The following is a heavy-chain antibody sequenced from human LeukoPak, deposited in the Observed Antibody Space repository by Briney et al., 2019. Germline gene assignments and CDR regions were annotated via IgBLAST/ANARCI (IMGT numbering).Heavy chain of an antibody. CDR3: AKDKYRWELMSAFDV. J-gene: IGHJ3*01. Sequence: AGGSPRLSCAASGFTFHEYAMHWVRQVPGKSLEWVSLISGDGGSTYYADSVKGRFIISRDNSKKSLHLQMNSLRSEDTALYYCAKDKYRWELMSAFDVWGQGTMVSVSS. D-gene: IGHD1-26*01. CDR1: GFTFHEYA. CDR2: ISGDGGST. V-gene: IGHV3-43*02.